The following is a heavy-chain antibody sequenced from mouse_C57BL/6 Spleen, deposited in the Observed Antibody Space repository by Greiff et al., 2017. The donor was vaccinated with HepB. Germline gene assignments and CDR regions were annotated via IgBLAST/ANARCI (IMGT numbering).Heavy chain of an antibody. V-gene: IGHV5-17*01. D-gene: IGHD2-3*01. CDR3: ARGDGYSSYYFDY. CDR1: GFTFSDYG. CDR2: ISSGSSTI. J-gene: IGHJ2*01. Sequence: EVHLVESGGGLVKPGGSLKLSCAASGFTFSDYGMHWVRQAPEKGLEWVAYISSGSSTIYYADTVKGRFTISRDNAKNTLFLQMTSLRSEDTAMYYCARGDGYSSYYFDYWGQGTTLTVSS.